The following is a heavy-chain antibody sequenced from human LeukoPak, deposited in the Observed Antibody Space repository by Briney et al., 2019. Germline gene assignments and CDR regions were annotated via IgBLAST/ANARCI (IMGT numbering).Heavy chain of an antibody. CDR2: INNDGSDK. CDR3: VNLGYSD. Sequence: PGGSLRLSCEASGFSFSAAWMTWVRQAPGKGLEWVATINNDGSDKYYVDSVKGRFTLSRDNAKNLVYLQMNSLRVEDTAVYYCVNLGYSDGGQGTLVTVSS. V-gene: IGHV3-7*01. CDR1: GFSFSAAW. J-gene: IGHJ4*02. D-gene: IGHD5-12*01.